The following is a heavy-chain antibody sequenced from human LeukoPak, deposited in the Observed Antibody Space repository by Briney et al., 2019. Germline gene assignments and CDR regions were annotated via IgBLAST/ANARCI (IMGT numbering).Heavy chain of an antibody. CDR3: AREGYFDTSGYSIGAFDT. CDR1: GYTFTSHG. D-gene: IGHD3-22*01. Sequence: ASVKVSCKASGYTFTSHGITWVRQAPGQGLEWMGWISAHNGNTNYAQNFQGRVTMTTGTSTSTAYMELRSLRSDDTAVYYCAREGYFDTSGYSIGAFDTWGQGTMVTVSS. CDR2: ISAHNGNT. V-gene: IGHV1-18*01. J-gene: IGHJ3*02.